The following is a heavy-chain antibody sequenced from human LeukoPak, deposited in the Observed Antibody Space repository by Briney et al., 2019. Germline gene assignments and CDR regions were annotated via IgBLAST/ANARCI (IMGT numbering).Heavy chain of an antibody. CDR1: GYTLTELS. CDR3: ATTGYSSGYSLDY. Sequence: ASVKVSCKVSGYTLTELSMHWVRQAPGKGLEWMGGFDPEDGETIYAQKFQGRVTMTEDTSTDTAYMVLSSLRSEDTAVYYCATTGYSSGYSLDYWGQGTLVTVSS. CDR2: FDPEDGET. V-gene: IGHV1-24*01. D-gene: IGHD3-22*01. J-gene: IGHJ4*02.